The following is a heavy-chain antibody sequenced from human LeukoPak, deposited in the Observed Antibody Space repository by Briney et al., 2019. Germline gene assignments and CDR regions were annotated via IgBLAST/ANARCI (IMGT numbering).Heavy chain of an antibody. Sequence: ASVKVSCKASRYTFTNYDINWVRQATGQGLEWMGWMNPNSGNTGYAQKFQGRVTITRNTSISTAYMELSSLRSENTALYFCARAPSWGGLTSGSYYIDYWGQGALVTVSS. J-gene: IGHJ4*02. CDR1: RYTFTNYD. V-gene: IGHV1-8*03. CDR3: ARAPSWGGLTSGSYYIDY. D-gene: IGHD3-16*01. CDR2: MNPNSGNT.